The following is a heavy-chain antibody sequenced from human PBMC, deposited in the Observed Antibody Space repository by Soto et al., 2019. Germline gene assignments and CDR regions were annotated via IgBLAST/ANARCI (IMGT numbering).Heavy chain of an antibody. D-gene: IGHD5-18*01. CDR2: IYYSGST. Sequence: SETLSLTCSVSGGSISSSTYYWGWIRQPPVKGLEWIGSIYYSGSTYYNPSLKSRVTISVDTSKNQFSLKLSSVTAADTAVYYCARLPSGASYSYGPDDAFDIWGQGTMVTVSS. V-gene: IGHV4-39*01. CDR1: GGSISSSTYY. CDR3: ARLPSGASYSYGPDDAFDI. J-gene: IGHJ3*02.